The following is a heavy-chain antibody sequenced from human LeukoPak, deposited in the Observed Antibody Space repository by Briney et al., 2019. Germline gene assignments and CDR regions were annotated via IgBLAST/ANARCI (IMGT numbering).Heavy chain of an antibody. Sequence: PGESLKISCKGSGYSFTSYWIGWVRQMPGKGLEWMGIIYPGDSDTRYSPSFQGQVTISADKSINTPYLQWSSLKASDTAMYYCARPIYYGSGSYYPGFDYWGQGTLVTVSS. CDR3: ARPIYYGSGSYYPGFDY. D-gene: IGHD3-10*01. CDR1: GYSFTSYW. CDR2: IYPGDSDT. J-gene: IGHJ4*02. V-gene: IGHV5-51*01.